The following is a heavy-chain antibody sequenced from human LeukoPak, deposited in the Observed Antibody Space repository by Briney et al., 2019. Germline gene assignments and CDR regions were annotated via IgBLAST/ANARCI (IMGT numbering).Heavy chain of an antibody. D-gene: IGHD2-21*02. CDR3: ASVLYCGADCYSGRYFFDY. V-gene: IGHV1-46*01. CDR1: GYTFTSYD. J-gene: IGHJ4*02. Sequence: ASVKVSCKASGYTFTSYDMHWVRQAPEQGLEWMGIINPSGDSTSYAQKFQGRLTMTRDTSTSTVYMELSSLRSEDTAVYYCASVLYCGADCYSGRYFFDYWGQGTLVTVSS. CDR2: INPSGDST.